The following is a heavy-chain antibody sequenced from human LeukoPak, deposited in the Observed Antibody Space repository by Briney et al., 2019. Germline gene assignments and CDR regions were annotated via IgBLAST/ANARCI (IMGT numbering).Heavy chain of an antibody. CDR3: AAGSKGGYNWDY. Sequence: PPETLSLTCTVSGGSIRSSYYYWGWIRQPPGKGLEWIGSIYDSGSTYYNPSLKSRVTISVDTSKNQFSLKLSSVTAADTAVYYCAAGSKGGYNWDYWGQGTLVTVSS. CDR2: IYDSGST. J-gene: IGHJ4*02. V-gene: IGHV4-39*07. D-gene: IGHD5-24*01. CDR1: GGSIRSSYYY.